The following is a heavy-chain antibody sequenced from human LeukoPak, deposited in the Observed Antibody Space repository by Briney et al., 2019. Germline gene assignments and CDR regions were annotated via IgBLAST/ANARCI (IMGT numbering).Heavy chain of an antibody. CDR3: ARQRVTLEGDY. CDR1: GYSFTTYW. V-gene: IGHV5-51*01. Sequence: GESLKISCKGSGYSFTTYWIAWVRQLPGKGLEWMGIIYPGDSDTRYSPSFQGQVTISADKSISTAYLQWSSLKASDTAMYYCARQRVTLEGDYWGQGTLVTVSS. D-gene: IGHD3-3*01. CDR2: IYPGDSDT. J-gene: IGHJ4*02.